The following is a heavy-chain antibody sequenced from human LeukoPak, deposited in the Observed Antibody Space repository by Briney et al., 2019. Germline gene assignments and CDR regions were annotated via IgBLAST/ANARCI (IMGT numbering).Heavy chain of an antibody. V-gene: IGHV3-21*01. CDR2: ISSISSYI. D-gene: IGHD3-22*01. CDR1: GFTFSSYS. J-gene: IGHJ4*02. CDR3: ARGHPFEVWSVRYYDSSGYYDY. Sequence: GGSLRLSCAAPGFTFSSYSMNWVRQAPGKGLEWVPSISSISSYIYYADSVKGRFTISRDNAKNSLYLQMNSLRAEDTAVYYCARGHPFEVWSVRYYDSSGYYDYWGQGTLVTVSS.